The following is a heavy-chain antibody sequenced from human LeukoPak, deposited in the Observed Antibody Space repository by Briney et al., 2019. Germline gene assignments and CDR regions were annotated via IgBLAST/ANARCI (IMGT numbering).Heavy chain of an antibody. V-gene: IGHV4-34*01. D-gene: IGHD2-2*01. CDR1: GGSFSGYY. J-gene: IGHJ5*02. CDR3: AREPSYCSSTSCLNWFDP. CDR2: INHSGST. Sequence: SETLSLTCAVYGGSFSGYYWSWIRQPPGKGLEWIGEINHSGSTNYNPSLKSRVTISVDTSKNQFSLKLSSVTAADTAVYYCAREPSYCSSTSCLNWFDPWGQGTLVTVSS.